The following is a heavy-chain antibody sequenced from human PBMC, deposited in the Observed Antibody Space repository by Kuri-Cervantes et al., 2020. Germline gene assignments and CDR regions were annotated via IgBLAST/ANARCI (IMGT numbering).Heavy chain of an antibody. CDR2: ISYDGNSK. Sequence: GGSLRLSCAASGFTFNNYAMHWVRQAPGKGLEWVTVISYDGNSKYYTDSVKGRFTISRDNSKNTLYLQMNSLRAEDTAVYYCAKVLEQQLVLDYWGQGTLVTVSS. V-gene: IGHV3-30-3*01. J-gene: IGHJ4*02. CDR1: GFTFNNYA. CDR3: AKVLEQQLVLDY. D-gene: IGHD6-13*01.